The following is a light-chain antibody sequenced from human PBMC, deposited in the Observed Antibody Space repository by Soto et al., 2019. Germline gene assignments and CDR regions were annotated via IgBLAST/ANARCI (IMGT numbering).Light chain of an antibody. V-gene: IGKV1-27*01. CDR2: AVS. CDR1: HDINHF. Sequence: DIQMTQSPSSLSASAGDRVTITCRASHDINHFLAWYQQKEGTVPKLLIYAVSTLQPEVPSRFSGSGSGTDFTLTISSLQPEDVATYYCHSYNGGPYSFGQGTKLEIK. CDR3: HSYNGGPYS. J-gene: IGKJ2*03.